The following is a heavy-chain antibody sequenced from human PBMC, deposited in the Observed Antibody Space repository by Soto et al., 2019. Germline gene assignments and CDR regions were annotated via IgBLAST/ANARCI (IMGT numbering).Heavy chain of an antibody. CDR3: ARDHPELAYGMDV. D-gene: IGHD1-7*01. CDR2: IYSGGST. CDR1: GFTVSSNY. Sequence: EVQLVETGGGLIQPGGSLRLSCAASGFTVSSNYMSWVRQATGKGLEWVSVIYSGGSTYYADSVKGRFTISRDNSKNTLDLQMNSVRAEDTAVYYWARDHPELAYGMDVWGQGTTVTVSS. V-gene: IGHV3-53*02. J-gene: IGHJ6*02.